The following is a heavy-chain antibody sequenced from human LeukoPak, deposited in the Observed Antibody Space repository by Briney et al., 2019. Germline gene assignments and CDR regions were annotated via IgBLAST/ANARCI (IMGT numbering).Heavy chain of an antibody. D-gene: IGHD2-2*02. CDR3: AKRSIPKSIDY. V-gene: IGHV3-23*01. J-gene: IGHJ4*02. CDR1: GFTFSSYA. Sequence: GGSLRLSCAASGFTFSSYAMSWVRQAPGKGLEWVSVIGGSGGSTYYADSVKGRFTTSRDNSKNTLYLQMNSLRAEDTAVYYCAKRSIPKSIDYWGQGTLVTVSS. CDR2: IGGSGGST.